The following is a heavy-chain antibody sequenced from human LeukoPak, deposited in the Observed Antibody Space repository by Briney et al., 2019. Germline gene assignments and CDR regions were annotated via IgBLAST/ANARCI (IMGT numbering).Heavy chain of an antibody. CDR1: GITLSNYG. V-gene: IGHV3-11*01. Sequence: GGSLRLSCAVSGITLSNYGLSWVRQAPGKGLEWVSYISSSGSTIYYADSVKGRFTISRDNAKNSLYLQMNSLRAEDTAVYYCARLVATPNSEVFDYWGQGTLVTVSS. CDR3: ARLVATPNSEVFDY. D-gene: IGHD5-12*01. CDR2: ISSSGSTI. J-gene: IGHJ4*02.